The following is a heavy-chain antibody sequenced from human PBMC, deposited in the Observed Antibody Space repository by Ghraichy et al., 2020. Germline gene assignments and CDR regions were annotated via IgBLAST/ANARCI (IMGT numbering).Heavy chain of an antibody. Sequence: GGSLRLSCAVSGLTFSNFAMAWVRQAPGKGLEWVSTISGSGGSIWYADSGKGRFIISRDNSRSTFYLQMNSLRAEDTAVYYCAKGKGSGSYVNWSFNIWGRGTPVTAS. CDR1: GLTFSNFA. V-gene: IGHV3-23*01. D-gene: IGHD1-26*01. J-gene: IGHJ2*01. CDR2: ISGSGGSI. CDR3: AKGKGSGSYVNWSFNI.